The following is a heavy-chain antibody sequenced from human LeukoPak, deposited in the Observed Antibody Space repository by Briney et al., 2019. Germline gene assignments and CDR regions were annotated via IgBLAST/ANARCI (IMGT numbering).Heavy chain of an antibody. J-gene: IGHJ4*02. CDR1: GFTFGNFW. D-gene: IGHD6-19*01. CDR3: ARGLFAGGWYPDYFDY. CDR2: IKPDGSDK. V-gene: IGHV3-7*03. Sequence: GGSLRLSCTASGFTFGNFWMSWVRQAPGKGLEWVANIKPDGSDKYYVDSMEGRFTISRDNAKNSLYLQMNSLRAEDTAVYYCARGLFAGGWYPDYFDYWGQGTLVTVSS.